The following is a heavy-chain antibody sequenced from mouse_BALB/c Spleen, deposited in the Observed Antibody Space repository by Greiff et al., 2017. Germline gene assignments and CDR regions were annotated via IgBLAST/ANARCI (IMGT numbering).Heavy chain of an antibody. CDR2: ISYSGST. D-gene: IGHD2-3*01. V-gene: IGHV3-2*02. Sequence: EVKLVESGPGLVKPSQSLSLTCTVTGYSITSDYAWNWIRQFPGNKLEWMGYISYSGSTSYNPSLKSRISITRDTSKNQFFLQLNSVTTEDTATYYCARDMKGYFDVWGAGTTVTVSS. CDR3: ARDMKGYFDV. CDR1: GYSITSDYA. J-gene: IGHJ1*01.